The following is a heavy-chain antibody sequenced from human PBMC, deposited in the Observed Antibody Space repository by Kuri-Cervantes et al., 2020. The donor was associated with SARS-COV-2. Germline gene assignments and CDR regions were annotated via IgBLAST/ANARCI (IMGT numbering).Heavy chain of an antibody. CDR2: IYTSGST. D-gene: IGHD2-2*01. Sequence: SETLSLTCTVSGGSISSYYWSWIRQPAGKGLEWIGRIYTSGSTYYNPSLKSRVTISVDTSKNQFSLKLSSVTAADTAVYYCARLSPHCSSTSCYPVKQPLAQGGWYFDLWGRGTLVTVSS. CDR1: GGSISSYY. V-gene: IGHV4-4*07. CDR3: ARLSPHCSSTSCYPVKQPLAQGGWYFDL. J-gene: IGHJ2*01.